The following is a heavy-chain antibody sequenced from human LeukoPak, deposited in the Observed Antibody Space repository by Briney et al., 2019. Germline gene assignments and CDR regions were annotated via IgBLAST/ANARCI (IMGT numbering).Heavy chain of an antibody. CDR2: IRSDGSDT. D-gene: IGHD2/OR15-2a*01. J-gene: IGHJ4*02. Sequence: GGPLRLSCAASGFTFSDTWMHWVRQAPGEGLVWVSRIRSDGSDTRYAESVKGRFTISRDNAKNTLYLQMNSLRAEDTAVYYCARDWFHAIDYWGQGTLVTVSS. V-gene: IGHV3-74*01. CDR3: ARDWFHAIDY. CDR1: GFTFSDTW.